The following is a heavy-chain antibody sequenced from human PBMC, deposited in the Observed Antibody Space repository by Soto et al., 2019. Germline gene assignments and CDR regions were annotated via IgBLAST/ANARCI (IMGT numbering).Heavy chain of an antibody. CDR1: GFTFSSYA. D-gene: IGHD2-15*01. CDR2: ISGSGGST. CDR3: VKDQVVPGYCSGGSCYFDY. Sequence: GGSLRLSCAASGFTFSSYAMSWVRQAPGKGLEWVSAISGSGGSTYYADSVKGRFTISRDNSKNTLYLQMNSLRAEDTAVYYCVKDQVVPGYCSGGSCYFDYWGQGTLVTVSS. J-gene: IGHJ4*02. V-gene: IGHV3-23*01.